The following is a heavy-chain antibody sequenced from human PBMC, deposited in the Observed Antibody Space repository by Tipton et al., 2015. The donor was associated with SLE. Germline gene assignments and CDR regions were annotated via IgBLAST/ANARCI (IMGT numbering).Heavy chain of an antibody. V-gene: IGHV4-39*07. CDR2: IYYSGST. J-gene: IGHJ6*03. D-gene: IGHD2-2*01. CDR1: GGSISSSSYY. CDR3: ARDYHADYMDV. Sequence: TLSLTCTVSGGSISSSSYYWGWIRQPPGKGLEWIGSIYYSGSTNYNPSLKSRVTISVDTSKNQFSLKLSSVTAADTAVYYCARDYHADYMDVWGKGTTVTVSS.